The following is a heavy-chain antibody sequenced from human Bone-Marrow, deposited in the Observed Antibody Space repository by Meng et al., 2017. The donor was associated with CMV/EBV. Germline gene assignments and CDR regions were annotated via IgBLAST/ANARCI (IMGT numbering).Heavy chain of an antibody. CDR1: GGTFSSYA. V-gene: IGHV1-46*01. CDR3: ARGFGVVTAYFDY. CDR2: IKPNGGST. J-gene: IGHJ4*02. Sequence: ASVKVSCKASGGTFSSYAISWVRQAPGQGLEWMGIIKPNGGSTECAEKFLGRITMTSDTSTGTVYMEMSSLRSEDTAVYYCARGFGVVTAYFDYWGQGTLVTVSS. D-gene: IGHD3-3*01.